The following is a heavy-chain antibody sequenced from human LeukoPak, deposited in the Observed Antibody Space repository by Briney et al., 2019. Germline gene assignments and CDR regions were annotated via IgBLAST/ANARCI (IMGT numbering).Heavy chain of an antibody. V-gene: IGHV1-69*13. CDR1: GGTFSSYA. CDR3: ARVKPEGDRFGVVIGFNFDY. J-gene: IGHJ4*02. CDR2: IIPIFGTA. D-gene: IGHD3-3*01. Sequence: SVKVSCKASGGTFSSYAISWVRQAPGQGLEWMGGIIPIFGTANYAQKFQGRVTITADESTSTAYMELSSLRSEDTAVYYCARVKPEGDRFGVVIGFNFDYWGQGTLVTVSS.